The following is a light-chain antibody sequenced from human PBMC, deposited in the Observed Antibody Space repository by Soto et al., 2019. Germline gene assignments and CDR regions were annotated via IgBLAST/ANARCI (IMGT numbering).Light chain of an antibody. J-gene: IGLJ2*01. CDR2: EVS. Sequence: QSALTQPASVSGSPGQSITISCTGTSSDVGGYNYVSWYQQHPGKAPKIMIYEVSNRPSGVSNRFSGSKSGNTASLTISGLQAEDEADYYCSSYPSSSTLGVVFGGGTQLTVL. CDR3: SSYPSSSTLGVV. CDR1: SSDVGGYNY. V-gene: IGLV2-14*01.